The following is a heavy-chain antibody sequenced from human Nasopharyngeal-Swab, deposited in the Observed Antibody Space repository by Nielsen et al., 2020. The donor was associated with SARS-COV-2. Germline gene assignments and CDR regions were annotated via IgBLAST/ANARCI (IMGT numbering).Heavy chain of an antibody. CDR2: IYYSGST. CDR1: GGSISSGGYY. CDR3: ARSTSSGSYYSWHYYGMDV. Sequence: SETLSLTCTFSGGSISSGGYYWSWIRQHPGKGLEWIGYIYYSGSTYYNPSLKSRVTISVDTSKNQFSLKLSSVTAADTAVYYCARSTSSGSYYSWHYYGMDVWGQGTTVTVSS. J-gene: IGHJ6*02. D-gene: IGHD3-10*01. V-gene: IGHV4-31*03.